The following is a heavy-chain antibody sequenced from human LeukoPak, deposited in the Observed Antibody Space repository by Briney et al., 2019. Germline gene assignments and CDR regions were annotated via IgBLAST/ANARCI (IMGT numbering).Heavy chain of an antibody. Sequence: ASAKVSCKASGGTFSSYAISWVRQAPGQGLEWMGGIIPIFGTASYAQKFQGRVTITADESTSTAYMELSSLRSEDTAVYYCARGYERGSPDYWGQGTLVTVSS. D-gene: IGHD3-3*01. CDR1: GGTFSSYA. V-gene: IGHV1-69*13. CDR2: IIPIFGTA. J-gene: IGHJ4*02. CDR3: ARGYERGSPDY.